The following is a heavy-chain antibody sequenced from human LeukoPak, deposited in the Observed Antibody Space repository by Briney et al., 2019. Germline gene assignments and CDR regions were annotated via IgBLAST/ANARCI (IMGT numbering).Heavy chain of an antibody. J-gene: IGHJ5*02. V-gene: IGHV4-4*07. CDR3: ARDRLVPAALRWHWFDP. CDR2: IYTSGST. CDR1: GGSISSYY. Sequence: PSETLSLTCTVSGGSISSYYWSWIRQPAGNGLEWIGRIYTSGSTNYNPSLKSRVTMSVDTSKNQFSLKLSSVTAADTAVYYCARDRLVPAALRWHWFDPWGQGTLVTVSS. D-gene: IGHD2-2*01.